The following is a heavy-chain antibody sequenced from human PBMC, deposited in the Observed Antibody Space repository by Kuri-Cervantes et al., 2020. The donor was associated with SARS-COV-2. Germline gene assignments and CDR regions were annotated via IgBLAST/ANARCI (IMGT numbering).Heavy chain of an antibody. D-gene: IGHD3-16*01. Sequence: LSLTCAASGFTFSSYSMNWVRQAPGKGLEWVSSISSTSSYIYYADSVKGRFTISRDNAKNSLYLQMNSLRAEDTAVYYCARGAANYYYMDVWGKGTTVTVSS. CDR1: GFTFSSYS. CDR3: ARGAANYYYMDV. CDR2: ISSTSSYI. J-gene: IGHJ6*03. V-gene: IGHV3-21*01.